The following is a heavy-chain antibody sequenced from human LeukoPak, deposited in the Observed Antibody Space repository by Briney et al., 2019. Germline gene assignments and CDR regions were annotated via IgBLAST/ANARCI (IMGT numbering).Heavy chain of an antibody. CDR1: GFSFITYN. CDR2: ISSSSSYI. Sequence: PGGSLRLSCAASGFSFITYNMNWVRQAPGKGLEWVSSISSSSSYIYYADSVKGRFTISRDNAKNSLYLQMNSLRAEDTAVYYCARLNFGNDAFDIWGQGTMVTVSS. V-gene: IGHV3-21*01. J-gene: IGHJ3*02. CDR3: ARLNFGNDAFDI. D-gene: IGHD3-3*01.